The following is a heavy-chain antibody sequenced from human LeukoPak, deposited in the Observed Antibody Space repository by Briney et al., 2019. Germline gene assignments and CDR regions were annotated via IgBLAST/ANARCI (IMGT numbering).Heavy chain of an antibody. V-gene: IGHV3-23*01. D-gene: IGHD2-15*01. CDR2: ISHSGYTT. CDR1: GFTFSSYA. J-gene: IGHJ4*02. CDR3: AKIMAQYCSGGSCNEIDY. Sequence: GGPLRLSCAASGFTFSSYAMSWVRQAPGKGLEWVSTISHSGYTTYYADSVKGRFTISRDSSKNTLYLQMNSLRADDTAVYYCAKIMAQYCSGGSCNEIDYWGQGTLVTVSS.